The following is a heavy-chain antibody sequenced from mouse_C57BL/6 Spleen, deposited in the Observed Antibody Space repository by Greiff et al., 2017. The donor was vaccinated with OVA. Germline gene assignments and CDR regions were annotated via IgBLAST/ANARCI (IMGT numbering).Heavy chain of an antibody. D-gene: IGHD2-2*01. CDR1: GFSLTSYG. CDR3: ATATGYDVNAMDY. V-gene: IGHV2-6*01. Sequence: VKLVESGPGLVAPSQSLSITCTVSGFSLTSYGLDWVRQSPGKGLEWLGVIWGVGSTNYNSALKSRLSISKDNSKSQVFLKMNSLQTDDTAMYYCATATGYDVNAMDYWGQGTSVTVSS. J-gene: IGHJ4*01. CDR2: IWGVGST.